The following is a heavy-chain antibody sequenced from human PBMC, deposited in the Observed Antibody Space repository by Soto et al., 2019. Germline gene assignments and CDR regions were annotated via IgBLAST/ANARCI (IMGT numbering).Heavy chain of an antibody. V-gene: IGHV4-31*03. Sequence: SSETLSLTCTVSGGSISSGGYYWSWIRQHPGKGLEWIGYIYYSGSTYYNPSLKSRVTISVDTSKNQFSLKLSSVTAADTAVYYCARDRVVVVPAAIYYYYGMDVWGQGTTVTVSS. J-gene: IGHJ6*02. CDR2: IYYSGST. CDR3: ARDRVVVVPAAIYYYYGMDV. CDR1: GGSISSGGYY. D-gene: IGHD2-2*02.